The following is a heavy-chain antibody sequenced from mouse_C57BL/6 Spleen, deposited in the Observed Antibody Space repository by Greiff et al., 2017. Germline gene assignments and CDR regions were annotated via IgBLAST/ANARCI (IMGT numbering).Heavy chain of an antibody. CDR2: IDPANGNT. V-gene: IGHV14-3*01. CDR1: GFNIKNTY. Sequence: VQLQQSVAELVRPGASVKLSCTASGFNIKNTYMHWVKQRPEQGLEWIGRIDPANGNTKYAPKFQGKATITAETSSNTAYLQLSSLTSADTAIYYCARQDYYGSSPGNFDYWGQGTTLTVSS. CDR3: ARQDYYGSSPGNFDY. D-gene: IGHD1-1*01. J-gene: IGHJ2*01.